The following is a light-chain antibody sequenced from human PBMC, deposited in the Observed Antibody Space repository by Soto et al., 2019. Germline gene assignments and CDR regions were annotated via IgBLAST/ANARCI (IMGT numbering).Light chain of an antibody. CDR1: SSDVGGYNY. Sequence: QSALTQPASVSGSPGQSITISCTGTSSDVGGYNYVSWYQQHPGKAPKLMIYEVSNRPSGVSNRFSGSKSGNTASLTISGLQAEDEADYYCSSHTSSSSVAFGGGTQLTVL. CDR2: EVS. V-gene: IGLV2-14*01. CDR3: SSHTSSSSVA. J-gene: IGLJ2*01.